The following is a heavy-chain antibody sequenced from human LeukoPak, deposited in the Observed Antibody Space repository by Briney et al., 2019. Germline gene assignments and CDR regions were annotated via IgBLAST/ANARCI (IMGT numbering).Heavy chain of an antibody. Sequence: GESLQISCKGSGSRFTNYWIAWVRQMPGKGLEWMGIIYPGDSDTRYRPSFQDQVTISADKSISTAYLQWSSLKASDTAMYYCASLYSSVAYWGQGTLVTVSS. J-gene: IGHJ4*02. V-gene: IGHV5-51*01. CDR2: IYPGDSDT. CDR1: GSRFTNYW. CDR3: ASLYSSVAY. D-gene: IGHD6-25*01.